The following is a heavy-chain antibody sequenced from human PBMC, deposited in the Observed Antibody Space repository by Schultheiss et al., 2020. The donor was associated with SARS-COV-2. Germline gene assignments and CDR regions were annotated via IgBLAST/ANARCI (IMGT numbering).Heavy chain of an antibody. CDR1: GYTFSGYH. Sequence: ASVKVSCKASGYTFSGYHMYWVRQAPGQGLEWMGWINAYNGNTNYAQKLQGRVTMTTDTSTSTAYMELRSLRSDDTAVYYCARDYGDYPIWFDPWGQGTLVTVSS. V-gene: IGHV1-18*04. CDR2: INAYNGNT. J-gene: IGHJ5*02. CDR3: ARDYGDYPIWFDP. D-gene: IGHD4-17*01.